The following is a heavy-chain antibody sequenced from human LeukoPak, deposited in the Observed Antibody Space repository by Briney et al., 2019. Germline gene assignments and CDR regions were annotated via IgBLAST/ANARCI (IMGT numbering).Heavy chain of an antibody. Sequence: PSETLSLTCAVYGGSCDDYYCSWIRQPPGKGLEWIGEIHPSGIFYYNSSLVSRVTISIDTSKTQFSLRLTSVTAADTAFYYCARGRGRSKTGDLWGQGSLVTVSS. V-gene: IGHV4-34*01. J-gene: IGHJ5*02. CDR3: ARGRGRSKTGDL. CDR1: GGSCDDYY. CDR2: IHPSGIF.